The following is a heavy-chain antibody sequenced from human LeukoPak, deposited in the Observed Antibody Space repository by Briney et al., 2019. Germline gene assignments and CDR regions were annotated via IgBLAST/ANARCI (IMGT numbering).Heavy chain of an antibody. D-gene: IGHD6-13*01. Sequence: GGSLRLSCAASGFTFSSYWMSWVRQAPGKGLEWVANIKQEGSEKYYVDSVKGRFTISRDNAENSLYLQMNSLRAEDTAVYYCAREYSSSWKILDYWGQGTLVTVSS. CDR1: GFTFSSYW. J-gene: IGHJ4*02. V-gene: IGHV3-7*01. CDR3: AREYSSSWKILDY. CDR2: IKQEGSEK.